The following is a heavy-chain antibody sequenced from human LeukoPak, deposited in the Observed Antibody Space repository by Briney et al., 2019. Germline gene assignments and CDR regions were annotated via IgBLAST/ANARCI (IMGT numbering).Heavy chain of an antibody. J-gene: IGHJ4*02. CDR3: STQRGGSPGDY. CDR2: INSDGSST. D-gene: IGHD6-25*01. CDR1: GLTFSSNW. V-gene: IGHV3-74*01. Sequence: GGSLRLSCATSGLTFSSNWMHWVRQAPGKGLVWVSRINSDGSSTIYSDSVKGRFTISRDNAKNTLYLQMNSLRAEDTAVYYCSTQRGGSPGDYWGQGALVTVSS.